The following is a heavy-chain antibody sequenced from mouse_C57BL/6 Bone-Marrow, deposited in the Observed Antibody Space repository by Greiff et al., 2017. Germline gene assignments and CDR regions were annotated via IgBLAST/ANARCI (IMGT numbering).Heavy chain of an antibody. CDR2: ISSGGSYT. J-gene: IGHJ2*01. V-gene: IGHV5-6*01. CDR3: ARLITTVVAKGFDY. CDR1: GFTFSSYG. Sequence: EVQLVESGGDLVKPGGSLKLSCAASGFTFSSYGMSWVRQTPDKRLAWVATISSGGSYTYYPDSVKGRFTISRDNAKNTLYLQMSSLKSEDTAMYYCARLITTVVAKGFDYWGQGTTLTVSS. D-gene: IGHD1-1*01.